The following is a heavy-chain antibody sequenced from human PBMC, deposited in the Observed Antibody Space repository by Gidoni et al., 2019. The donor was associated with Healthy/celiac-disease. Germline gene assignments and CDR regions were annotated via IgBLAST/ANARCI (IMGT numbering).Heavy chain of an antibody. J-gene: IGHJ2*01. CDR2: IIPIVGTA. V-gene: IGHV1-69*01. CDR3: ARVGAVARGVYYWYCDL. Sequence: QVQLVQSGAEVKKPWSSVKVSCKASGGTFRRYAISWVRQAPGQGLEWMGGIIPIVGTANYAQKFQGRVTITADESTSTAYMELSSLRSEDTAVYYCARVGAVARGVYYWYCDLWGRGTLVTVSS. D-gene: IGHD3-10*01. CDR1: GGTFRRYA.